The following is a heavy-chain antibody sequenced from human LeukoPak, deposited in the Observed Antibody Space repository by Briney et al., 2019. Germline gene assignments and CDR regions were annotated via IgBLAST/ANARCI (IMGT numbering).Heavy chain of an antibody. CDR2: IRYDGSNK. CDR1: GFTFSSYG. Sequence: GGSLRLSCAASGFTFSSYGMHWVRQAPGKGLEWVAFIRYDGSNKYYADSVKGRFTISRDNSKNTLYLQMNSLRAEDTAVYYCAKDLEMATTKSLSDYWGQGTLVTVSS. CDR3: AKDLEMATTKSLSDY. J-gene: IGHJ4*02. V-gene: IGHV3-30*02. D-gene: IGHD5-24*01.